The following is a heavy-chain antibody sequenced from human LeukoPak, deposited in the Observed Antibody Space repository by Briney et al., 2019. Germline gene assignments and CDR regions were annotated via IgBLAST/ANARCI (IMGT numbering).Heavy chain of an antibody. CDR3: ARGGDYQETTGHRNRLDY. D-gene: IGHD2-8*02. Sequence: PGGSLRLSCAASGFTFSSYWMHGVRQVPRQELEWVSRISNDGSSTNYAASVKSRFTISRDNAKNTLHLQINNLRAEDTAVYHCARGGDYQETTGHRNRLDYWGQGTLVTVSS. V-gene: IGHV3-74*01. J-gene: IGHJ4*02. CDR1: GFTFSSYW. CDR2: ISNDGSST.